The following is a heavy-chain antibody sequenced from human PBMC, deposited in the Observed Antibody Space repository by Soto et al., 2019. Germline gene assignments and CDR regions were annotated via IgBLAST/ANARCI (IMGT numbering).Heavy chain of an antibody. V-gene: IGHV4-59*01. CDR1: GGYISSYC. Sequence: QVQLQESGPGLVKPSETLSLTCTVSGGYISSYCWSWIRQPPGKGLEWIGCIYYSGSTNYNHSLKSRVTTAVDTSNNQFSLKLSSVTAADTAVYYCAREPYYYGSGLGACDLWGQGTMVTVSS. CDR2: IYYSGST. CDR3: AREPYYYGSGLGACDL. J-gene: IGHJ3*01. D-gene: IGHD3-10*01.